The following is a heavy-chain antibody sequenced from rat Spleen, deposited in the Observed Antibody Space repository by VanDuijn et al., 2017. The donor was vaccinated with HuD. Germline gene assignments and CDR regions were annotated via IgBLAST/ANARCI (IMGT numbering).Heavy chain of an antibody. D-gene: IGHD1-7*01. J-gene: IGHJ4*01. CDR1: GFSFSNYD. V-gene: IGHV5-27*01. CDR3: TKGPRDYGYPYVMDA. Sequence: EVQLVESGGGLVQPGRSLKLSCTASGFSFSNYDMTWVRQAPTKGLEWVASISPSGGTTYYRDSVKGRFTVSRDNAKSTLYLLMNSLRSEDTATYYCTKGPRDYGYPYVMDAWGQGVSVTVSS. CDR2: ISPSGGTT.